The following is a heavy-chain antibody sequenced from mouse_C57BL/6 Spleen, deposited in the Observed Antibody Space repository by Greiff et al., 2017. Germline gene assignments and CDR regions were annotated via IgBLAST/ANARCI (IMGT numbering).Heavy chain of an antibody. CDR2: INPSSGYT. D-gene: IGHD2-3*01. Sequence: VQLQQSGAELAKPGASVKLSCKASGYTFTSYWMHWVKQRPGQGLEWIGYINPSSGYTKSNQKFKDKATLTADKSSSTAYMQLSILTYEDSAVYYCARSKLGLYDGYPEYIDVWGTGTTVTVSS. CDR3: ARSKLGLYDGYPEYIDV. J-gene: IGHJ1*03. V-gene: IGHV1-7*01. CDR1: GYTFTSYW.